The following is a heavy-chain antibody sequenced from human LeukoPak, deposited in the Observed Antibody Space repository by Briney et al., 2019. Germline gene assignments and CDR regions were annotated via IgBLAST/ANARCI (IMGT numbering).Heavy chain of an antibody. D-gene: IGHD6-13*01. V-gene: IGHV3-23*01. J-gene: IGHJ5*02. CDR3: ARCMVLSQGWCNWFDP. CDR2: IRIGGGGT. Sequence: QPGGSLRLSCAAPGFDLTTYAMTWVRQAPAKGLEWVSSIRIGGGGTYYADSVKGRFTISRDNSENTLHLQMNNLRVEDTARYFCARCMVLSQGWCNWFDPWGKGTLVTVSS. CDR1: GFDLTTYA.